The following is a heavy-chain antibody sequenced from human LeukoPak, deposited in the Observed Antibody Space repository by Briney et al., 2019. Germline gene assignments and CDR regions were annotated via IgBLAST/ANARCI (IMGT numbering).Heavy chain of an antibody. D-gene: IGHD2-21*02. V-gene: IGHV4-4*02. CDR1: GGSISSSNW. CDR2: IYHSGST. J-gene: IGHJ4*02. CDR3: ARAAYCGGDCYYYFDY. Sequence: SETLSLTCAVSGGSISSSNWWSWVRQPPGKGLEWIGEIYHSGSTNYNPSLKSRVTMSVDTSKNQFSLKLSSVTAADTAVYFCARAAYCGGDCYYYFDYWGQGTLVTVSS.